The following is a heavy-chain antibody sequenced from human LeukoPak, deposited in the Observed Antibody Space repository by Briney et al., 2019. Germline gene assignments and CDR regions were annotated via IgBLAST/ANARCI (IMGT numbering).Heavy chain of an antibody. CDR1: GGSIRSGNYY. V-gene: IGHV4-61*02. J-gene: IGHJ4*02. CDR2: MYTSGST. Sequence: SETLSLTCAVPGGSIRSGNYYWSWIRQPAGKRLEWIARMYTSGSTNYNPSLKSRVTISADTSKNQFSLKLTSVTAADTAVYYCAAMIGYFDYWGQGILVTVSS. CDR3: AAMIGYFDY. D-gene: IGHD3-22*01.